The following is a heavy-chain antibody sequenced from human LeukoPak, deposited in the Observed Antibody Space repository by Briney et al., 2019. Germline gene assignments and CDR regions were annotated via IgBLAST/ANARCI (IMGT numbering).Heavy chain of an antibody. CDR3: ARENRFGELYPQPLDY. CDR2: ISGSGSVQ. D-gene: IGHD3-10*01. V-gene: IGHV3-48*03. J-gene: IGHJ4*01. Sequence: GGSLRLSCAASGFSFSLYEMNWVRQAPGRGLEWVSYISGSGSVQSYTDSVKGRFTISRDDSKDSLYLQMNRLRAEDTAVYYCARENRFGELYPQPLDYWAMEPWSPSP. CDR1: GFSFSLYE.